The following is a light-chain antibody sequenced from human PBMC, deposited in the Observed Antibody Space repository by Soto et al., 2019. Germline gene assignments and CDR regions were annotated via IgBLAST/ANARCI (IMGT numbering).Light chain of an antibody. CDR3: QQYNNWPPT. CDR1: QSVSSN. V-gene: IGKV3-15*01. J-gene: IGKJ1*01. CDR2: GAS. Sequence: EIVMTQSLAILSVSPGERATLSCRASQSVSSNLAWYQQKPGQAPRLLIYGASTRATGIPARFSGSGSGTEFTLTISSLQSEDFAVYYCQQYNNWPPTFGQGTKV.